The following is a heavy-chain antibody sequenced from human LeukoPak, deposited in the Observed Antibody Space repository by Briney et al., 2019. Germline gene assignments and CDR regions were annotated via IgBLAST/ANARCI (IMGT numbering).Heavy chain of an antibody. CDR3: VRESLNFDC. CDR1: GDSVSSNRAA. CDR2: TYYRSKWYT. Sequence: SQTLSLTCAISGDSVSSNRAAWNWTRQSPSRGLEWLGRTYYRSKWYTDSAVSVKSRITISADTSKNQFSLQLNSVTPEDTAVYYCVRESLNFDCWGQGTLVTVSS. J-gene: IGHJ4*02. V-gene: IGHV6-1*01.